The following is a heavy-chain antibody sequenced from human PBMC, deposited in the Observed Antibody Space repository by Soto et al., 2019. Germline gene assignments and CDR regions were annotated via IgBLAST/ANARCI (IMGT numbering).Heavy chain of an antibody. CDR2: ISGSGGST. V-gene: IGHV3-23*01. CDR3: AKATRAADYFDY. J-gene: IGHJ4*02. D-gene: IGHD3-10*01. CDR1: GFTFSSYA. Sequence: GGSLRLSCAASGFTFSSYAMSWVRQAPGKGLEWVSAISGSGGSTYYADSGKCRFTISRDNSKNTLYMQMNSLRAEDTAVYYCAKATRAADYFDYWGQGTLVTVSS.